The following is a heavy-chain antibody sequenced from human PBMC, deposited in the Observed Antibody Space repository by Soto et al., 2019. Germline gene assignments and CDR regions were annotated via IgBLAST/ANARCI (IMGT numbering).Heavy chain of an antibody. Sequence: GGSLRLSCAASGFTFSSYAMSWVRQAPGKGLEWVSAISGSGGSTYYADSVKGRFTISRDNSKNTLYLQMNSLRAEDTAVYYCAKAGYSGYDYFYYFDYWGQGTLVTVSS. CDR3: AKAGYSGYDYFYYFDY. CDR2: ISGSGGST. V-gene: IGHV3-23*01. D-gene: IGHD5-12*01. J-gene: IGHJ4*02. CDR1: GFTFSSYA.